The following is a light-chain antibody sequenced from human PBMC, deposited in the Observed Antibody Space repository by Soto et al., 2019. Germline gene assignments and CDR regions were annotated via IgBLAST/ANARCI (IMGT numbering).Light chain of an antibody. Sequence: QSVLTQPPSASGTPGQRVTVSCSGSSSNIASNTVNWYQQLPGTAPKLLIYSNDQRPSGVPDRFSASKSGTSASLAISGLQSEDEADYYCASWDDRLNAHVFGTGTKVTV. J-gene: IGLJ1*01. V-gene: IGLV1-44*01. CDR3: ASWDDRLNAHV. CDR2: SND. CDR1: SSNIASNT.